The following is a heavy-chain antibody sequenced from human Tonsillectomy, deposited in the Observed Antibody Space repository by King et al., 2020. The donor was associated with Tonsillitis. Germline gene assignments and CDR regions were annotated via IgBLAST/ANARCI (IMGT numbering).Heavy chain of an antibody. CDR1: GCSISSYY. CDR2: IYYSVST. V-gene: IGHV4-59*01. Sequence: QLQESCPGLVKPSETLSLTCTVSGCSISSYYWSWIRQPPGMGLEVIGYIYYSVSTNYNPPLKSRVTMSVDTSKSQFSLKLSSVTAADTAVYYCAREISLADAFDIWGQGTMVTVSS. D-gene: IGHD1-1*01. CDR3: AREISLADAFDI. J-gene: IGHJ3*02.